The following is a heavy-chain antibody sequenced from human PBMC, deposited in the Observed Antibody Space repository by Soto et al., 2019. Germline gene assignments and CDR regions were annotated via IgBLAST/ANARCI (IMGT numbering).Heavy chain of an antibody. Sequence: QVQLVQSGAEVKKPGASVKVSCKASGYTFTSYDINWVRQATGQGLEWMGWMNPNSGNTGYAQKFQGRVTMTRNTSLNTDYMELSSLGSEDTAVYYCARGQAWLVQRYYYGMDVWGQGTTVTVSS. D-gene: IGHD6-19*01. V-gene: IGHV1-8*01. CDR3: ARGQAWLVQRYYYGMDV. CDR2: MNPNSGNT. J-gene: IGHJ6*02. CDR1: GYTFTSYD.